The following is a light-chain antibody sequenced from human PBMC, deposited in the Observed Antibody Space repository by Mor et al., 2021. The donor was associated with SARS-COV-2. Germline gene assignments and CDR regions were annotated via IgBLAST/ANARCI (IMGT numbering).Light chain of an antibody. Sequence: SQSVSSNLAWYQQKPGQSPRLLIYGASTRATGIPARFSGSGSGTEFTLTISSLQSEDFSVYYCQQYSNWPPWTFGQGTKLEI. CDR1: QSVSSN. V-gene: IGKV3-15*01. CDR2: GAS. CDR3: QQYSNWPPWT. J-gene: IGKJ1*01.